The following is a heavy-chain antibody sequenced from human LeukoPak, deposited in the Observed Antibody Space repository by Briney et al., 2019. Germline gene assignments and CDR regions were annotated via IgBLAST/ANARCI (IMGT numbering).Heavy chain of an antibody. J-gene: IGHJ3*02. D-gene: IGHD2-8*02. CDR2: IYPGDSDA. Sequence: GESLTISCTASGHSFTNYWISWVRQMPGKGLEWMGTIYPGDSDARYSPSFQGQVTLSVDRSITTAYLQWPSLKASDTAIYYCARPYSTGIRYPYDMWGQGQMVIVSS. CDR3: ARPYSTGIRYPYDM. V-gene: IGHV5-51*01. CDR1: GHSFTNYW.